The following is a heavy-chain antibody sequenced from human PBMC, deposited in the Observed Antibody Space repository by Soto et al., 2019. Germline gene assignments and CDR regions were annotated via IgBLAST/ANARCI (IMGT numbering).Heavy chain of an antibody. Sequence: GGSLRLSCAASGFPFSNSAMHWARQAPGKGLEWVAVISYDGSTKYYAGSVKGRFTISRDNSKSTLYLQMNSLRGEDTAVYYCARPFSGDYVGDGHWGQGTLVTVSS. CDR2: ISYDGSTK. D-gene: IGHD4-17*01. CDR1: GFPFSNSA. V-gene: IGHV3-30-3*01. J-gene: IGHJ4*02. CDR3: ARPFSGDYVGDGH.